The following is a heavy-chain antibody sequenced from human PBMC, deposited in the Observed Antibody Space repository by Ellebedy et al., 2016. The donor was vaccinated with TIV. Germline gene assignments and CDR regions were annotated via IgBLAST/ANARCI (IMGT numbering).Heavy chain of an antibody. CDR2: IYTSGST. Sequence: SETLSLTXTVSGGSISSGSYYWSWIRQPAGKGLEWIGRIYTSGSTNYNPSLKSRVTMSVDTSKNQFSLKLSSVTAADTAVYYCAREFLVGAIDYWGQGTLVTVSS. V-gene: IGHV4-61*02. CDR1: GGSISSGSYY. J-gene: IGHJ4*02. D-gene: IGHD1-26*01. CDR3: AREFLVGAIDY.